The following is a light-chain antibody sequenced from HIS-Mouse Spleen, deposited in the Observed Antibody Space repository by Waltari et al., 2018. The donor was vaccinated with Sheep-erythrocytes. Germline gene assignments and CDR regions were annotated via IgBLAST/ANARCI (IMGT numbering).Light chain of an antibody. CDR3: QQYNSYSPVYT. J-gene: IGKJ2*01. V-gene: IGKV1-5*03. CDR2: KAS. Sequence: DIQMTQSPSTLSASVGDRVTITCRASQSISSWLAWYQQKPGKAPKLLIYKASSLESGFPSRFSGSGSGTEFTLTISSLQPDDFATYYCQQYNSYSPVYTFGQGTKLEIK. CDR1: QSISSW.